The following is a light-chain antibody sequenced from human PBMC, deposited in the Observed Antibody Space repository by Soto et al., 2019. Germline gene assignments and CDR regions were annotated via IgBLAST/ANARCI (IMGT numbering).Light chain of an antibody. V-gene: IGKV3-20*01. CDR3: PQYSTHPLT. Sequence: ENVWTQSPGTLSLSPGERATLSCRASQLTSRYLSWYQQGPGQAPRLLIYGASSRATCIPDRFSGSGSGPDFTLTISSLEPADFGVYSCPQYSTHPLTSGHGNRLQI. CDR1: QLTSRY. CDR2: GAS. J-gene: IGKJ5*01.